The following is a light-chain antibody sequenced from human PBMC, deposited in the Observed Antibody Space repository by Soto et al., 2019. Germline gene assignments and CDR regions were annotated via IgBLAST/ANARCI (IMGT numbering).Light chain of an antibody. CDR1: QSVSSSY. Sequence: IVLPQSPGPLSLSPGERATLSCRASQSVSSSYLAWYQQNPGQAPRLLIYGASSRATGIPDRFSGSGSGTDFTLTSSRLEPEDFAVDYCQQYGSSPWTFGQGTKVEIK. CDR3: QQYGSSPWT. V-gene: IGKV3-20*01. CDR2: GAS. J-gene: IGKJ1*01.